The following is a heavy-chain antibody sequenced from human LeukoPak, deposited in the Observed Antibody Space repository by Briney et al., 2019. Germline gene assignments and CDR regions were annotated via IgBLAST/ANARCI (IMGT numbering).Heavy chain of an antibody. CDR1: GYTFTSYD. J-gene: IGHJ5*02. CDR2: MNPNSGNT. D-gene: IGHD3-3*01. V-gene: IGHV1-8*03. CDR3: ARGGDFWSGYWENWFDP. Sequence: ASVKVSCKASGYTFTSYDINWVRQATGQGLEWMGWMNPNSGNTGYAQKFQGRVTITRNTSISTAYMELSSLRSEDTAVYYCARGGDFWSGYWENWFDPWGQGTLVTVSS.